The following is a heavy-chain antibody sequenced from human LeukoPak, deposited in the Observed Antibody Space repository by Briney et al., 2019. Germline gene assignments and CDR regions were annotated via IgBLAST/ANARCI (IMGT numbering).Heavy chain of an antibody. Sequence: SETLSLTCTVSGGSISSSYYWGWIRQPPGKGLEWIGSIYYSGSTYYNPSLKSRVTISVDTSKNQFSLKLSSVTAADTAVYYCASQLEHFDYWGQGTLVTVSS. CDR1: GGSISSSYY. D-gene: IGHD1-1*01. V-gene: IGHV4-39*07. J-gene: IGHJ4*02. CDR3: ASQLEHFDY. CDR2: IYYSGST.